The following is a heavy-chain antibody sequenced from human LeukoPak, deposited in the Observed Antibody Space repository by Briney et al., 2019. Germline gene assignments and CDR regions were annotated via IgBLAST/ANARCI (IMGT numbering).Heavy chain of an antibody. CDR2: IYYSGST. CDR3: ARDRTYYDFWSGYYSSYGGGYFDY. CDR1: GGSISSSSYY. Sequence: SETLSPTCTVSGGSISSSSYYWGWIRQPPGKGLEWIGSIYYSGSTYYNPSLKSRVTISVDTSKNQFSLKLSSVTAADTAVYYCARDRTYYDFWSGYYSSYGGGYFDYWGQGTLVTVSS. V-gene: IGHV4-39*02. D-gene: IGHD3-3*01. J-gene: IGHJ4*02.